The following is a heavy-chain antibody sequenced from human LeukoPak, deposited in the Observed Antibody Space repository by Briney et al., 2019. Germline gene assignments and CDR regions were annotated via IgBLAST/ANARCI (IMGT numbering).Heavy chain of an antibody. J-gene: IGHJ4*02. CDR3: SRESGSFCPFGY. D-gene: IGHD1-26*01. Sequence: SETLSLTCTVSGGSISSNSYYWLWIRQPPGKEREWIGSIYYSGSTYYNPSLKSRVTMSLDESSNQLSLNLTSVTAAVTAIYYCSRESGSFCPFGYWGQGTLVIVPS. V-gene: IGHV4-39*07. CDR1: GGSISSNSYY. CDR2: IYYSGST.